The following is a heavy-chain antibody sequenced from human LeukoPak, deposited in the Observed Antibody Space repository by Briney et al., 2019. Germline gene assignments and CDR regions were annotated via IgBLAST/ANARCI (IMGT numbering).Heavy chain of an antibody. J-gene: IGHJ2*01. Sequence: GGSLRLSCAASGFTFSSYAMSWVRQAPGKGLEWVSSISSSSSYIYYADSVKGRFTISRDNARNSLYLQMNSLRAEDTAVYYCARDGLAAATLHWCFDLWGRGTLVTVAS. D-gene: IGHD2-15*01. CDR1: GFTFSSYA. CDR3: ARDGLAAATLHWCFDL. CDR2: ISSSSSYI. V-gene: IGHV3-21*01.